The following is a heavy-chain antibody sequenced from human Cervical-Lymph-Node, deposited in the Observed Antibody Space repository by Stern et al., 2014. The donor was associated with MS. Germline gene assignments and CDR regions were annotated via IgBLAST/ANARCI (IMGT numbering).Heavy chain of an antibody. V-gene: IGHV3-66*01. D-gene: IGHD6-6*01. Sequence: VQLLESGGGLVQPGGSLRLSCTASGVTVTASYMTWVRQAPGKGLEWVALIYSSNNVNYGDSVKGRITIARDRSKNTVHLQMNSLRVEDTGFYYCTIEMAARRFDPWGQGTLVAVSS. J-gene: IGHJ5*02. CDR1: GVTVTASY. CDR2: IYSSNNV. CDR3: TIEMAARRFDP.